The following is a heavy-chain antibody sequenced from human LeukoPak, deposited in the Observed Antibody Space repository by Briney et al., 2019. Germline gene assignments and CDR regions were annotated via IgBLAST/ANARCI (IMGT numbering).Heavy chain of an antibody. CDR1: GGSISSYY. V-gene: IGHV4-59*08. J-gene: IGHJ4*02. D-gene: IGHD3-16*02. CDR3: EGHTDYVWGSYRRKLPAEYFDY. Sequence: SETLSLTCTVSGGSISSYYWSWIRQPPGKGLEWIGYIYYIWSTNYNPSLKSRFTISVDTSKNQFSWKLSAVTASDTAVYYCEGHTDYVWGSYRRKLPAEYFDYWGQGPLVTVSS. CDR2: IYYIWST.